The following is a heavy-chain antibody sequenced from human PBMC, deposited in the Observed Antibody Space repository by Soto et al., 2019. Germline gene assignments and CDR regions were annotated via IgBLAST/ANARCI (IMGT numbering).Heavy chain of an antibody. CDR3: ARVSWGDKEFDY. Sequence: QVQLVQSGAEVKKPGASVKLSCKASGYTFTSYDINWVRQATGQGLAWMGWMNPSSGHTGYAQKLQGRVTMTRNTSISTAYMELSSLRSEDTAVYYCARVSWGDKEFDYWGQGTLVTVSS. CDR2: MNPSSGHT. D-gene: IGHD1-26*01. V-gene: IGHV1-8*01. CDR1: GYTFTSYD. J-gene: IGHJ4*02.